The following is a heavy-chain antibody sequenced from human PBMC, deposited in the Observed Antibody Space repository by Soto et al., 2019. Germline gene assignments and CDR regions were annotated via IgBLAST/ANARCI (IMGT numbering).Heavy chain of an antibody. V-gene: IGHV4-31*03. D-gene: IGHD2-15*01. Sequence: SETLSLTCTVSGGSISSGGYYWSWIRQHPGKGLEWIGYIYYSGSTYYNPSLKSRVTISVDTSKNQFSLKLSSVTAADTAVYYCARRGCSGGSCYSDYWGQGTLVTVSS. CDR2: IYYSGST. J-gene: IGHJ4*02. CDR1: GGSISSGGYY. CDR3: ARRGCSGGSCYSDY.